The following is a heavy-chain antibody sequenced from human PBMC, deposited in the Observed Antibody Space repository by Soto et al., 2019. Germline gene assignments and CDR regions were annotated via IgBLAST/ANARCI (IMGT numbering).Heavy chain of an antibody. CDR3: VRRYCSSTSCTFDF. V-gene: IGHV3-48*03. Sequence: GGSLRLSCAASGFTFSGYEMNWVRQAPGKGLEWISYISTSGSTMYYADSVRGRFTISRDNARNSLYLQMNSLRAEDTAVYYCVRRYCSSTSCTFDFWGQGTLVTVSS. D-gene: IGHD2-2*01. CDR2: ISTSGSTM. J-gene: IGHJ4*02. CDR1: GFTFSGYE.